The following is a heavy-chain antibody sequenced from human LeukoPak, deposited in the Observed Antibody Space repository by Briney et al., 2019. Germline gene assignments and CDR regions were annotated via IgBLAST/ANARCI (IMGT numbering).Heavy chain of an antibody. Sequence: VGSLRLSCAASGFTVSSNYMSWVRQAPGKGLEWVSVAYTGARTYYADSVKGRFTISIDNSKNTLYLQMNSLRAEDTAVYYCARSLTLGSSQPEGYWGQGTLVTVSS. CDR3: ARSLTLGSSQPEGY. J-gene: IGHJ4*02. CDR1: GFTVSSNY. D-gene: IGHD6-6*01. V-gene: IGHV3-66*02. CDR2: AYTGART.